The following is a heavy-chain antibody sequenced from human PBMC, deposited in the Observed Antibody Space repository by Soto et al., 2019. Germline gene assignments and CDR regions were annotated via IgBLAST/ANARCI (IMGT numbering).Heavy chain of an antibody. Sequence: EVQLVESGGGLVKPGASLRLSCAVSGLKFSDAWMNWVRQAPGKGLEWVGRIKSKGGGEKKDYAAPVKGRFAISRDDSRDTLYLQMTSLKIEDTAVYYCAWDNSGRFRTDHWGQGTLVTVS. CDR3: AWDNSGRFRTDH. J-gene: IGHJ4*02. CDR1: GLKFSDAW. D-gene: IGHD4-4*01. CDR2: IKSKGGGEKK. V-gene: IGHV3-15*07.